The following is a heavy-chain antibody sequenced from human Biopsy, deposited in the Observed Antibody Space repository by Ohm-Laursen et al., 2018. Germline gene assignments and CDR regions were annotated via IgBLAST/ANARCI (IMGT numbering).Heavy chain of an antibody. D-gene: IGHD3-10*01. CDR3: AGNYGDYYFDF. CDR1: GFIFDDYA. V-gene: IGHV3-9*01. Sequence: SLRLSCSASGFIFDDYAMHWVRQAPGKGLEWVSGISWDSGTIAYADSVKGRFTISRDSAKNSVYLQMNSLRAEDTAIYSCAGNYGDYYFDFWGRGTLVTVSS. J-gene: IGHJ4*02. CDR2: ISWDSGTI.